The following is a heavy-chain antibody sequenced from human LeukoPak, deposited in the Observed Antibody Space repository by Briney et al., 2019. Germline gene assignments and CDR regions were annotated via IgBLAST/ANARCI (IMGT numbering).Heavy chain of an antibody. V-gene: IGHV3-53*01. CDR1: GFTFSSYW. CDR2: IFSGGST. J-gene: IGHJ4*02. CDR3: ARKMGATPAFDY. Sequence: GGSLRLSCAASGFTFSSYWMHWVRQAPGKGLEWVSVIFSGGSTYYADSVKGRFTFSRDNSKNTLYLQMNSLRAEDTAVYYCARKMGATPAFDYWGQGTLVTVSS. D-gene: IGHD1-26*01.